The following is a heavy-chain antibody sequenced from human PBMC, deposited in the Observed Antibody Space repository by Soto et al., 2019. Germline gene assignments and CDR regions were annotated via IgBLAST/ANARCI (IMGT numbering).Heavy chain of an antibody. J-gene: IGHJ5*02. V-gene: IGHV4-30-4*01. Sequence: QVQLQESGPGLVKPSQTLSLTCSVSGGSISSGDYYWEWIRQPPGKGLEWIGYISNSGSTYYSPSLKSRITISLDTSKNEFSLRLYSVTAADTAVYYCVRGDSSGYYNWFDPWGQGSLVIVSS. CDR2: ISNSGST. CDR1: GGSISSGDYY. D-gene: IGHD3-22*01. CDR3: VRGDSSGYYNWFDP.